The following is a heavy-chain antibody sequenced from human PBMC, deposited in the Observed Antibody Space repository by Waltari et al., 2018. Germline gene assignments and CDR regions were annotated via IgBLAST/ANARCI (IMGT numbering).Heavy chain of an antibody. J-gene: IGHJ4*02. D-gene: IGHD1-26*01. CDR3: ARDPSGSYPGDY. V-gene: IGHV3-53*01. Sequence: EVQLVESGGGLSQPGGSLTLPCAASGCTVGSNYMTWVRQAPVKGLEWLSVIYRGCSTYYADSVKGRFTISRDNSKNTLYLQMNSLRAEDTAVYYCARDPSGSYPGDYWGQGTLVTVSS. CDR1: GCTVGSNY. CDR2: IYRGCST.